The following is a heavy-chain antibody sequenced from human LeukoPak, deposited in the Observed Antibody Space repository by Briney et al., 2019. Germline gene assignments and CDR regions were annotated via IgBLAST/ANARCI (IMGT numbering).Heavy chain of an antibody. CDR3: ARGLIEYSSSSLSTPFDY. J-gene: IGHJ4*02. Sequence: GWSLRLSCAASGFTFSSYAMHWVRQAPGRGLEWVAVISYDGSNKYYADSVKGRFTISRDNSKNTLYLQMNSLRAEDTAVYYCARGLIEYSSSSLSTPFDYWGQGTLVTVSS. D-gene: IGHD6-6*01. V-gene: IGHV3-30*01. CDR2: ISYDGSNK. CDR1: GFTFSSYA.